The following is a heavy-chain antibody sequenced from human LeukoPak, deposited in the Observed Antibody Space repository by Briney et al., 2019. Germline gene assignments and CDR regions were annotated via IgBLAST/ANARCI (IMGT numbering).Heavy chain of an antibody. J-gene: IGHJ6*03. CDR1: GFTFSDYY. V-gene: IGHV3-11*01. Sequence: GSLRLSCAASGFTFSDYYMSWIRQAPGKGLEWVSYISSSGSTIYYADSVKGRFTISRDNAKNSLYLQMNSLRAEDTAVYYCARDLYQRGYQLPKSTYYYYMDVWGKGTTVTISS. D-gene: IGHD2-2*01. CDR2: ISSSGSTI. CDR3: ARDLYQRGYQLPKSTYYYYMDV.